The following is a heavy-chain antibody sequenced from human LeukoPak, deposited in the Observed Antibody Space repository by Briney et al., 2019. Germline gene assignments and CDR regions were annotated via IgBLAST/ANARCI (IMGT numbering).Heavy chain of an antibody. CDR1: GGSFSGYY. CDR3: ARLPPVRDAFDI. CDR2: INHSGST. D-gene: IGHD3-10*01. V-gene: IGHV4-34*01. Sequence: PSETLSLTCAVYGGSFSGYYWNWIRQPPGKGLEWIGEINHSGSTNYNPSLKSRVTISVNTSKIQFSLKLSSVTAADTAVYYCARLPPVRDAFDIWGQGTMVTVSS. J-gene: IGHJ3*02.